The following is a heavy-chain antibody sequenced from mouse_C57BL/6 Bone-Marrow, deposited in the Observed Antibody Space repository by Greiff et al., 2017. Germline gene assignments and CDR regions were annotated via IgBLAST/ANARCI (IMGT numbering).Heavy chain of an antibody. CDR1: GYTFTSYW. V-gene: IGHV1-55*01. D-gene: IGHD1-1*01. CDR2: IYPGSGST. Sequence: QVQLQQPGAELVKPGASVKMSCKASGYTFTSYWITWVKQRPGQGLEWIGDIYPGSGSTNYNEKFKSKATLTVDTSSSTAYMQLSSLTSEDSAVYYCARAPDYDGSSGYFDVWGTGTTVTVSS. CDR3: ARAPDYDGSSGYFDV. J-gene: IGHJ1*03.